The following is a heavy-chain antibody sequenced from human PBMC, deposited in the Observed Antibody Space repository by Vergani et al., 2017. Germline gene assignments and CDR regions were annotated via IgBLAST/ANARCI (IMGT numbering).Heavy chain of an antibody. J-gene: IGHJ5*02. V-gene: IGHV3-23*01. CDR3: ALTTVTRARFDP. D-gene: IGHD4-11*01. CDR1: GFTFSSYA. Sequence: EVQLLESGGGLVQPGGSLRLSCAASGFTFSSYAMSWVRQAPGKGLEWVSAISGSGGSTYYADSVKGRFTISRYNSKNTLYLQMNSLRAEATAVYYCALTTVTRARFDPWGQGTLVTVSS. CDR2: ISGSGGST.